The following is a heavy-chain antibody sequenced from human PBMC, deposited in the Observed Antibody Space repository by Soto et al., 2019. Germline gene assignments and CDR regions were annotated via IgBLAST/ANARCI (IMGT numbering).Heavy chain of an antibody. CDR3: ARNGTLTGYSYGMDV. V-gene: IGHV1-69*01. Sequence: QVQLVQSGAEVKKPGSSVKVSCKASGGTFSSYTINWVRQAPGQGLEWMGGIIPIFDTANYAQKFQGRVTITADESTSTYYMEVSILRSEDTAVYYCARNGTLTGYSYGMDVWGQGTTVTVSS. J-gene: IGHJ6*02. CDR2: IIPIFDTA. CDR1: GGTFSSYT. D-gene: IGHD1-1*01.